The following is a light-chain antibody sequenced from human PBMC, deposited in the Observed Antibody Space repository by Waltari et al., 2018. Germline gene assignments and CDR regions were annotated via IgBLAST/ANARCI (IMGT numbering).Light chain of an antibody. CDR3: CSYAGSYTFGV. J-gene: IGLJ2*01. V-gene: IGLV2-11*01. CDR1: SSDVGGYNY. CDR2: EIN. Sequence: VQSVTISCTGTSSDVGGYNYVSWYQQLPGKAPKLIIYEINKRPSGVPDRFSGSKSGNTASLTISGLQAEDEADYYCCSYAGSYTFGVFGGGTKVTVL.